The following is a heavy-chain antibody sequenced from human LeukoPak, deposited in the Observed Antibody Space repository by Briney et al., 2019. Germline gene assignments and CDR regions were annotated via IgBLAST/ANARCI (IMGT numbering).Heavy chain of an antibody. D-gene: IGHD3-22*01. CDR2: IYYSGST. CDR3: ARRSGYSSSEDY. J-gene: IGHJ4*02. V-gene: IGHV4-59*08. Sequence: SETLSLICTVSGGSISSYYWHWIRQPPGKRLEWIGYIYYSGSTNYNPSLKSRVTISVDTSKNQLSLKLRSVTAADTAVYYCARRSGYSSSEDYWGQGTLVTVSS. CDR1: GGSISSYY.